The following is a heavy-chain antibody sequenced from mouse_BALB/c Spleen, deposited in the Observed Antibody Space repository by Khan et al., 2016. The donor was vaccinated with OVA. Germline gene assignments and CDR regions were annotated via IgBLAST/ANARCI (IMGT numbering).Heavy chain of an antibody. Sequence: QVQLQQPGAELVKPGASVKLSCKASGYTFTSYYMYWVKQRPGQGLEWIGGINPNNGVTDFNEKFKSKATLTVDKSSSTAYMQLSSLTSADSAFYYCTRSGWAAFAYWGQGTLVTVSA. CDR1: GYTFTSYY. CDR2: INPNNGVT. V-gene: IGHV1S81*02. J-gene: IGHJ3*01. CDR3: TRSGWAAFAY. D-gene: IGHD1-1*02.